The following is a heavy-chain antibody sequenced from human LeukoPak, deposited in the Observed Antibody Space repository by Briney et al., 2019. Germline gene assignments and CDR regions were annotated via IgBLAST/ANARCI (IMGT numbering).Heavy chain of an antibody. CDR1: GLRFDDYA. CDR3: AKSLLWFGELFTAFDI. D-gene: IGHD3-10*01. Sequence: GGSLRLSCAASGLRFDDYAMHWVRKAPGKGLEWVSRISWNSGSIGYADSVKGRFTISRDNTKNSLYLQMNSLRPEDTALYYCAKSLLWFGELFTAFDIWGQGTMVTVSS. CDR2: ISWNSGSI. V-gene: IGHV3-9*01. J-gene: IGHJ3*02.